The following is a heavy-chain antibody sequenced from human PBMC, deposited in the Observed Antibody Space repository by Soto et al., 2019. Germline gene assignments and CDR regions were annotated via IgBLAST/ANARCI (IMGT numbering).Heavy chain of an antibody. CDR2: IFYDGYT. V-gene: IGHV4-39*01. CDR1: GDSISGSPYF. CDR3: ARLQAAVPHY. D-gene: IGHD6-13*01. Sequence: QVQLQESGPGLVMPSETLSLTCTVSGDSISGSPYFWGWIRQPPGKRLEWIGSIFYDGYTVYTPSRKSRVTISVDTSKNQFSLKLTSVAAADTAIYFCARLQAAVPHYWGQGILVTVSS. J-gene: IGHJ4*02.